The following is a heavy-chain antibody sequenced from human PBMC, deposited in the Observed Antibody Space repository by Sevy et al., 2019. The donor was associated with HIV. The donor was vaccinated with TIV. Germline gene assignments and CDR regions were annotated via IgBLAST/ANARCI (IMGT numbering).Heavy chain of an antibody. CDR3: AKNPDIVVVPAALDYYYGMDV. J-gene: IGHJ6*02. CDR2: ISYDGRNK. D-gene: IGHD2-2*01. Sequence: GGSLRLSCAASGFTFSSYAMHWVRQAPGKGLEWVAFISYDGRNKYYADSVKGRFTTSRDNSKNRLYLQMSSLGAEDTPIYYCAKNPDIVVVPAALDYYYGMDVWGQGTTVTVSS. CDR1: GFTFSSYA. V-gene: IGHV3-30*04.